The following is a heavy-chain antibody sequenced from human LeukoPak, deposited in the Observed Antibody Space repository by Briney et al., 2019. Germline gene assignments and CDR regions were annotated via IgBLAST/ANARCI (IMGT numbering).Heavy chain of an antibody. Sequence: ASVKVSCKASGYTFTSYAISWVRQAPGQGLEWMGWISAYNGNTNYAQKLQGRVTLTTDTSTSTAYMELRSPRSDDTAVYYCARAELLRYDAFDIWGQGTMVTVSS. CDR2: ISAYNGNT. J-gene: IGHJ3*02. CDR3: ARAELLRYDAFDI. D-gene: IGHD1-26*01. V-gene: IGHV1-18*01. CDR1: GYTFTSYA.